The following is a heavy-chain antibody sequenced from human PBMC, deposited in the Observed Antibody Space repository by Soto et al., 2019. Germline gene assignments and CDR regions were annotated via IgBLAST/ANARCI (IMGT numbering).Heavy chain of an antibody. CDR2: ISSSSSYI. D-gene: IGHD1-26*01. CDR1: GFTSSSYS. J-gene: IGHJ6*04. Sequence: PGGSLRLSCAASGFTSSSYSMNWVRQAPGKGLEWVSSISSSSSYIYYADSVKGRFTISRDNAKNSLYLQMNSLRAEDTAVYYCARVRRGSYYNYYGMEVWGKRTTVNVSS. V-gene: IGHV3-21*01. CDR3: ARVRRGSYYNYYGMEV.